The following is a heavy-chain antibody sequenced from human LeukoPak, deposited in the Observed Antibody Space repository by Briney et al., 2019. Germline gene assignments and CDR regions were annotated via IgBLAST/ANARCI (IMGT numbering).Heavy chain of an antibody. CDR2: IYHSGTT. V-gene: IGHV4-61*02. J-gene: IGHJ4*02. CDR3: ARGAYSYVGYFDY. Sequence: SQTLSLTCTVSGGSISSGSYYWSWIRQPAGKGLEWIGIIYHSGTTYSNPSLKSRVTISVDTSKNQFSLKLSSVTAEDTAFYYCARGAYSYVGYFDYWGRGTLVTVSS. D-gene: IGHD5-18*01. CDR1: GGSISSGSYY.